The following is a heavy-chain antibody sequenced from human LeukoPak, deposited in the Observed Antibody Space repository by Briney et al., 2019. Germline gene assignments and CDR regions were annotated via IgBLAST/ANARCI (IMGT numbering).Heavy chain of an antibody. CDR3: ARDLVPHYYDSSGQYYFDY. J-gene: IGHJ4*02. V-gene: IGHV1-46*01. D-gene: IGHD3-22*01. Sequence: ASVKVSCKASEYTFTSYYMHWVRQAPGQGLEWMGIINPSGGSTSYAQKFQGRVTMTRDTSTSTVYMELSSLRSEDTAVYYCARDLVPHYYDSSGQYYFDYWGQGTLVTVSS. CDR2: INPSGGST. CDR1: EYTFTSYY.